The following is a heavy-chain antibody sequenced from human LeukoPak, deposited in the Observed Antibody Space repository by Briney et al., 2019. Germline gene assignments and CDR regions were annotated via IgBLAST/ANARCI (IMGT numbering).Heavy chain of an antibody. CDR2: IYYSGST. Sequence: PSETLSLTCTVSGGSISSYYWSWIRQPPGKGLEWIGYIYYSGSTNYNPSLKSRVTISVDTSKNQFSLKLSSVTAADTAVYYCARGGTVTRGAFDIWGQGTMVTVSS. V-gene: IGHV4-59*01. CDR1: GGSISSYY. D-gene: IGHD4-17*01. CDR3: ARGGTVTRGAFDI. J-gene: IGHJ3*02.